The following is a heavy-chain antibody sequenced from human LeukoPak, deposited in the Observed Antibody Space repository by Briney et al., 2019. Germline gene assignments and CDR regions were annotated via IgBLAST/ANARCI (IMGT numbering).Heavy chain of an antibody. V-gene: IGHV4-39*07. J-gene: IGHJ4*02. D-gene: IGHD5-24*01. CDR3: ARDRDGYNKNDY. Sequence: MPSETLSLTCTVSGGSISSSSYYWGWIRQPPGKGLEWIGSIYYSGSTYYNPSLKSRVTISVDTSKNQFSLKLSSVTAADTAVYYCARDRDGYNKNDYWGQGTLVTVSS. CDR2: IYYSGST. CDR1: GGSISSSSYY.